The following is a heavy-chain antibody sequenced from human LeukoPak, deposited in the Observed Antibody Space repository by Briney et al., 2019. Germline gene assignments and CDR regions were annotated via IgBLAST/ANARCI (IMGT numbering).Heavy chain of an antibody. V-gene: IGHV4-34*01. CDR3: VRVGGSPLGAFDI. Sequence: SETLSLTCAVYGGSFSGYYWSWIRQPPGKGLEWIGEINHSGSTNYNPSLKSRVTISVDTSKNQFSQKLSSVTAADTAVYYCVRVGGSPLGAFDIWGQGTMVIVSS. J-gene: IGHJ3*02. D-gene: IGHD1-14*01. CDR2: INHSGST. CDR1: GGSFSGYY.